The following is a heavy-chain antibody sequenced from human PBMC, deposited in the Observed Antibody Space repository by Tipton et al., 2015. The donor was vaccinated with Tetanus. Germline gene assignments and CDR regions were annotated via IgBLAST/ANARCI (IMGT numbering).Heavy chain of an antibody. D-gene: IGHD3-16*01. CDR1: GFTFSNHA. CDR2: ISISGDST. J-gene: IGHJ4*02. V-gene: IGHV3-23*01. Sequence: GSLRLSCAASGFTFSNHAMTWVRQAPGKGLEWVSAISISGDSTYYADSVKGRFTISRDNSKDTLYLQMHSLRVEDTAAYYCAKEIRPNDSWGQGTLVTVSS. CDR3: AKEIRPNDS.